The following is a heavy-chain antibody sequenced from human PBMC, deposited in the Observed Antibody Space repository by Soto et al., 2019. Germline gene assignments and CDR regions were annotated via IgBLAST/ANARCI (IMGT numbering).Heavy chain of an antibody. J-gene: IGHJ4*02. CDR2: ISHSGST. V-gene: IGHV4-38-2*01. Sequence: SETLSLTCAVSGYSISSGYYRAWIRQPPGQGLEWFGSISHSGSTYYNPSLTSRVTISVHTSKNQFSLELTSVTAADTAIYYCARVHISGHGVDYWGQGTLVTVSA. CDR3: ARVHISGHGVDY. CDR1: GYSISSGYY. D-gene: IGHD5-12*01.